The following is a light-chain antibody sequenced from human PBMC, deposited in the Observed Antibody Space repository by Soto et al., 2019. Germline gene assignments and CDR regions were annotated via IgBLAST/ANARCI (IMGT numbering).Light chain of an antibody. CDR1: QSVSSD. V-gene: IGKV3-15*01. Sequence: EIVMTQSPVTLSVSPGERATLSCRASQSVSSDLAWYQQKRGQAPRLLIYGASTRATGIPARFSGSGSGTEFTLTISSLQSEDFAVYYCQQYNNWPWTFGQGTKVDIK. CDR2: GAS. CDR3: QQYNNWPWT. J-gene: IGKJ1*01.